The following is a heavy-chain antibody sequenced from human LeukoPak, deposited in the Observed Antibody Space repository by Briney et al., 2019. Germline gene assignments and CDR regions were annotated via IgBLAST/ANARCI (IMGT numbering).Heavy chain of an antibody. V-gene: IGHV3-21*04. D-gene: IGHD6-19*01. CDR3: ARDNKGIAVAFDY. J-gene: IGHJ4*02. CDR2: ISTSSSYI. CDR1: GFTFSSYS. Sequence: PGGSLRLSCAASGFTFSSYSMNWVRQAPGKGLEWVSFISTSSSYIHNADSVKGRFTISRDNAKNSLYLQMNSLRAEDTAVYYCARDNKGIAVAFDYWGQGTLVTVSS.